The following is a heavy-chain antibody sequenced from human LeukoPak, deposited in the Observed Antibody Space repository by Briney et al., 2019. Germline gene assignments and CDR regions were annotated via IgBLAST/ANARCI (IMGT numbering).Heavy chain of an antibody. CDR3: ATGVVVAATCFDY. CDR2: ISGSGGST. CDR1: GFTFSSXA. Sequence: GGSLRLSCAASGFTFSSXAMSWVRQAPGXXXXXXXXISGSGGSTYYADSVKGRFTISRDNSKNTLYLQMNSLRAEDTAVYYCATGVVVAATCFDYWGQGTLVTVSS. V-gene: IGHV3-23*01. D-gene: IGHD2-15*01. J-gene: IGHJ4*02.